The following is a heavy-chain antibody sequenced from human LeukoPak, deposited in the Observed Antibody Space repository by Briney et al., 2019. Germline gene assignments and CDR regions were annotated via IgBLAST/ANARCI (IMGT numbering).Heavy chain of an antibody. CDR3: ARVLYDYYFDY. Sequence: SQTLSLTCTVSGGSFTSGGYYWSWIRQHPGKGLEWIGCISYSEIAYYNPSLKSRAIISVDKSKNQFSLNLSSVTAADTALYYCARVLYDYYFDYWGQGTLVTVSS. CDR1: GGSFTSGGYY. CDR2: ISYSEIA. J-gene: IGHJ4*02. V-gene: IGHV4-31*03. D-gene: IGHD2/OR15-2a*01.